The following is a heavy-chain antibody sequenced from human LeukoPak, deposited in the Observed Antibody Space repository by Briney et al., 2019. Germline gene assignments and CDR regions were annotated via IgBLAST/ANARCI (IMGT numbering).Heavy chain of an antibody. Sequence: GGSLRLSCAASGFAFSNYAMSWVRQAPGKGLEWVSAISGTGGNTYYADSVKGRFTISRDNSKNTLYLQMNSLRAEDTAVYYCARDRDGSGTGYYYYYGMDVWGQGTTVTVSS. D-gene: IGHD3-10*01. CDR2: ISGTGGNT. CDR1: GFAFSNYA. CDR3: ARDRDGSGTGYYYYYGMDV. V-gene: IGHV3-23*01. J-gene: IGHJ6*02.